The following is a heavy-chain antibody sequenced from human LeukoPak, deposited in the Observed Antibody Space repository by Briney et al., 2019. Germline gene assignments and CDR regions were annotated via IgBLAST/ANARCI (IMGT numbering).Heavy chain of an antibody. J-gene: IGHJ4*02. Sequence: GGSLRLSCAASGFTFSSYSMNWVRQAPGKGLEWVSYISSSSSTIYYADSVKDRFTISRDNAKNSLYLQMNSLRAEDTAVYYCARDESTWGFTIPNYFDYWGQGTLVTVSS. CDR2: ISSSSSTI. D-gene: IGHD3-10*01. CDR1: GFTFSSYS. CDR3: ARDESTWGFTIPNYFDY. V-gene: IGHV3-48*01.